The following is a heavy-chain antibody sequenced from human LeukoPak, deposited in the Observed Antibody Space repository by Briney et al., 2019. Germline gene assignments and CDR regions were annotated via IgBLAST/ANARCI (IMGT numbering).Heavy chain of an antibody. V-gene: IGHV3-33*01. CDR2: IWYDGSNK. J-gene: IGHJ5*02. CDR1: GFTFSSYG. Sequence: GRSLRLSCAASGFTFSSYGMHWVRQAPGKGLEWVAVIWYDGSNKYYADSAKGRFTISRDDSKNTLYLQMNSLRAEDTAVYYCARVGCSSTSCYSGPKGNNWFDPWGQGTLVTVSS. D-gene: IGHD2-2*01. CDR3: ARVGCSSTSCYSGPKGNNWFDP.